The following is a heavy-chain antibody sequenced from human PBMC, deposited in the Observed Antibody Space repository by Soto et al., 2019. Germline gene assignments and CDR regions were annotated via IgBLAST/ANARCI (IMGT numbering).Heavy chain of an antibody. CDR1: GGTFSSYA. Sequence: SVKVSCKASGGTFSSYAISWVRQAPGQGLEWMGGIIPIFGTANYAQKFQGRVTITADESTSTAYMELSSLRSEDTAVYYCARPLPRSIAAAGTPYYYYGMDVWGQ. D-gene: IGHD6-13*01. V-gene: IGHV1-69*13. CDR3: ARPLPRSIAAAGTPYYYYGMDV. J-gene: IGHJ6*02. CDR2: IIPIFGTA.